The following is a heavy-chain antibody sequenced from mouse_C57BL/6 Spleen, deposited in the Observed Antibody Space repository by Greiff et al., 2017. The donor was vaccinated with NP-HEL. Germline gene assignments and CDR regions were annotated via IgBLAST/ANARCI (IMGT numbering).Heavy chain of an antibody. V-gene: IGHV1-52*01. CDR1: GYTFTSYW. J-gene: IGHJ2*01. Sequence: VQLQQSGAELVRPGSSVKLSCKASGYTFTSYWMHWVKQRPIQGLEWIGNIDPSDSDTHYNQKFKDKATLTVDKSSSTAYMQLSSLTSEDSAVYYCARNDYDNWGQGTTLTVSS. CDR3: ARNDYDN. D-gene: IGHD2-4*01. CDR2: IDPSDSDT.